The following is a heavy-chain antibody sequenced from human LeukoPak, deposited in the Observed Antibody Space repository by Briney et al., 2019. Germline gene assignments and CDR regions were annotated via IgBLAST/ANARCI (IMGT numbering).Heavy chain of an antibody. Sequence: ASVKVSCKASGYTFISYGISWVRQAPGQGLEWMGWISVNIVNTNYAQKFQGRVTMTTETSTSTAYMELRNLRSDDTAVYYCARDQPPNYYGSGSYYKTFDYWGQGTLVTVSS. CDR3: ARDQPPNYYGSGSYYKTFDY. V-gene: IGHV1-18*01. D-gene: IGHD3-10*01. CDR1: GYTFISYG. J-gene: IGHJ4*02. CDR2: ISVNIVNT.